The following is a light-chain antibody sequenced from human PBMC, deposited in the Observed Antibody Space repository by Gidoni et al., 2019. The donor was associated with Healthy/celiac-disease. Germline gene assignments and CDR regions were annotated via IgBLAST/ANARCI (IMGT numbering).Light chain of an antibody. CDR3: QAWDSSTPLYV. Sequence: SYELTPPPSVSVSPGQTASITCPGDKLGDKYACWYQQKPGQSPVLVIYQDSKRPSGIPERFSGSNSGNTATLTISGTQAMDEADYYCQAWDSSTPLYVFGTGTKVTVL. J-gene: IGLJ1*01. V-gene: IGLV3-1*01. CDR1: KLGDKY. CDR2: QDS.